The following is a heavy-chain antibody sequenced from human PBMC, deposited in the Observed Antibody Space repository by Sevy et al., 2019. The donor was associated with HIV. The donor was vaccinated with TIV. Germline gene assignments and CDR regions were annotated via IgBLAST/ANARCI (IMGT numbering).Heavy chain of an antibody. Sequence: GGSLRLSCAASGFTFSSYGMHWVRQAPGKGLEWVAVIWYDGSNKYYADSVKGRFTISRDNSKNTLYLQMNSLRAEDTAVYYCARDIVATGPSYYYYYGMHVWGQGTTVTVSS. D-gene: IGHD5-12*01. CDR2: IWYDGSNK. CDR1: GFTFSSYG. CDR3: ARDIVATGPSYYYYYGMHV. J-gene: IGHJ6*02. V-gene: IGHV3-33*01.